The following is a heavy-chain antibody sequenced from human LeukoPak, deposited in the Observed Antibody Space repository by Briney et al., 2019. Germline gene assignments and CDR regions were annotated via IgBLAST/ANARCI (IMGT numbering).Heavy chain of an antibody. CDR2: IYYTGST. Sequence: SETLSLTCPVSGGSITGYYWSWIRRPPGKGLEWIGFIYYTGSTIYNPSLKSRVTISVDTSDNQFSLKLSSVSAADTAVYYCARHANYYASGSYFDYWGQGVLVTVSS. CDR3: ARHANYYASGSYFDY. V-gene: IGHV4-59*08. J-gene: IGHJ4*02. CDR1: GGSITGYY. D-gene: IGHD3-10*01.